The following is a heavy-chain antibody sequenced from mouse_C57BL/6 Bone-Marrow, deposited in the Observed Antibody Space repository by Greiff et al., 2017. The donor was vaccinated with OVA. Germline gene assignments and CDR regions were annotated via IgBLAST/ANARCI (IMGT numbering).Heavy chain of an antibody. V-gene: IGHV5-17*01. CDR2: ISSGSSTI. J-gene: IGHJ4*01. CDR1: GFTFSDYG. Sequence: EVKLVESGGGLVKPGGSLKLSCAASGFTFSDYGMHWVRQAPEKGLEWVAYISSGSSTIYYADTVKGRFTISRDNAKNTLFLQMTSLRSEDTAMYYCARNDYWYYAMDYWGQGTSVTVSS. CDR3: ARNDYWYYAMDY. D-gene: IGHD2-4*01.